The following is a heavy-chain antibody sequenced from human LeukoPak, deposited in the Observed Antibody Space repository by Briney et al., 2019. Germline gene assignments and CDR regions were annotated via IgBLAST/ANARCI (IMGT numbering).Heavy chain of an antibody. CDR3: ARPYYYDSRIDP. D-gene: IGHD3-22*01. J-gene: IGHJ5*02. Sequence: SETLSLTCTVSGGSISSGDYYWSWTRQPPGKGLEWIAYMYYSGSTYYNPSLKSRVTMSADTSKNQLSLKLSSVTAADTVVYYCARPYYYDSRIDPWGQGILVTVSS. CDR2: MYYSGST. V-gene: IGHV4-30-4*01. CDR1: GGSISSGDYY.